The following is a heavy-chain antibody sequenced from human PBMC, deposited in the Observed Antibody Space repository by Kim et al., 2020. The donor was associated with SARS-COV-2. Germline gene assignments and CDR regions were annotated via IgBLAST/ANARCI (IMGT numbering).Heavy chain of an antibody. Sequence: GGSLRLSCAASGFTFSSYGMHWVRQAPGKGLEWVAVISYDGSNKYYADSVKGRFTISRDNSKNTLYLQMNSLRAEDTAVYYCAKDREVAGKGGYYFDYWGQGTLVTVSS. CDR2: ISYDGSNK. CDR3: AKDREVAGKGGYYFDY. CDR1: GFTFSSYG. D-gene: IGHD6-19*01. J-gene: IGHJ4*02. V-gene: IGHV3-30*18.